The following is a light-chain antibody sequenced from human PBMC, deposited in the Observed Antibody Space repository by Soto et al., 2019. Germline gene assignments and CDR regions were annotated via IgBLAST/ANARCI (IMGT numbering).Light chain of an antibody. J-gene: IGLJ1*01. CDR2: DVS. Sequence: QSALTQPASLSGSPGQSITISCTGTSSDIGGYNYVSWYQQHPGKAPKLMIYDVSNRPSGVSNRFSGSKSGNTASLTISGLQAEDVADYYCISYRASSSTPYVFGTGTKLTVL. V-gene: IGLV2-14*03. CDR1: SSDIGGYNY. CDR3: ISYRASSSTPYV.